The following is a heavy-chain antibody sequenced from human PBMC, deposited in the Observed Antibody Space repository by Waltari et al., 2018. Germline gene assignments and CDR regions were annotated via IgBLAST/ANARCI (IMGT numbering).Heavy chain of an antibody. CDR3: ALEGSLYSSTGGWIGP. CDR1: NGSLNNHY. J-gene: IGHJ5*01. Sequence: QVHLQESGPGLVKPSETLSLTCTVSNGSLNNHYWSWIRQPPGKRMEWIGWINQITGDTNYNPSLESRVIISSDISKNQFSLKLTSVTAADTAIYYCALEGSLYSSTGGWIGPWGQGMLVTVSS. CDR2: INQITGDT. D-gene: IGHD2-2*01. V-gene: IGHV4-59*11.